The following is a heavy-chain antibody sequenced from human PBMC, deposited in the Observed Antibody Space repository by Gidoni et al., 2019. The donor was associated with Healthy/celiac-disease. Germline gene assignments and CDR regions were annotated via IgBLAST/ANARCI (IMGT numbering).Heavy chain of an antibody. D-gene: IGHD3-16*01. CDR1: GFTFSRYA. V-gene: IGHV3-30-3*01. J-gene: IGHJ4*02. CDR3: ARDRGLWGIRIMIDY. Sequence: QVQLVESGGGVVQPGRSLRLSCAASGFTFSRYAMPWVRQAPGKGLEWVAVISYDGSNKYYADSVKGRFTISRDNSKNTLYLQMNSLRAEDTAVYYCARDRGLWGIRIMIDYWGQGTLVTVSS. CDR2: ISYDGSNK.